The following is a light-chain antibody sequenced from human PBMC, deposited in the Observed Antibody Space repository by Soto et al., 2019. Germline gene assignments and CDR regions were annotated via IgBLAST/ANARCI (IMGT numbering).Light chain of an antibody. CDR3: QQSYKIPFT. CDR2: AAS. CDR1: QAISTY. V-gene: IGKV1-39*01. J-gene: IGKJ5*01. Sequence: DIQMTQSPSSLPASIGDKVTITCRASQAISTYLNWYQQKPGKAPKLLIYAASSLENGVRSRFSGSGSGTDFTLTISSLQPEDFATFYCQQSYKIPFTFGQGTRLEIK.